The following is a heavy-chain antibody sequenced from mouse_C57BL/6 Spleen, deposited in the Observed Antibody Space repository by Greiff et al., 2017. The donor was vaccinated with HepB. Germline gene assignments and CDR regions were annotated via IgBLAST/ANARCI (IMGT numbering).Heavy chain of an antibody. CDR2: ISSGGDYI. CDR1: GFTFSSYA. CDR3: TRDLTSYYAMDY. Sequence: EVMLVESGEGLVKPGGSLKLSCAASGFTFSSYAMSWVRQTPEKRLEWVAYISSGGDYIYYADTVKGRFTISRDNARNTLYLQMSSLKSEDTAMYYCTRDLTSYYAMDYWGQGTSVTVSS. V-gene: IGHV5-9-1*02. J-gene: IGHJ4*01. D-gene: IGHD4-1*01.